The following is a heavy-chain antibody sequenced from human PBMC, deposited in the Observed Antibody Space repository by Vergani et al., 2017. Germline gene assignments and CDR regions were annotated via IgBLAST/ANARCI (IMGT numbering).Heavy chain of an antibody. CDR1: GFTFSSYG. Sequence: QVQLVESGGGVVQPGRSLRLSCAASGFTFSSYGMHWVRQAPGKGLEWVAVISYDGSNKYYADSVKGRFTISRDNSKNTLYLQMNSLRAEDTAVYYCAKLQGHCSSTSCGGYYYYMDVWGKGTTVTVSS. CDR3: AKLQGHCSSTSCGGYYYYMDV. V-gene: IGHV3-30*18. J-gene: IGHJ6*03. CDR2: ISYDGSNK. D-gene: IGHD2-2*01.